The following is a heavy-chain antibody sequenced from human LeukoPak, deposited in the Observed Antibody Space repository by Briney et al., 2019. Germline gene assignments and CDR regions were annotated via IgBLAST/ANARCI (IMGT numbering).Heavy chain of an antibody. CDR1: GYTFTSYG. Sequence: ASVKVSCKASGYTFTSYGISWVRQAPGQGLEWMGWISAYNGNTNYAQKLQGRVTMTTDTSTSTAYMELRSLRSDDTAVYYCARMYSSSWPYYYYYGMDVWGQGTTVTVSS. V-gene: IGHV1-18*01. J-gene: IGHJ6*02. D-gene: IGHD6-13*01. CDR3: ARMYSSSWPYYYYYGMDV. CDR2: ISAYNGNT.